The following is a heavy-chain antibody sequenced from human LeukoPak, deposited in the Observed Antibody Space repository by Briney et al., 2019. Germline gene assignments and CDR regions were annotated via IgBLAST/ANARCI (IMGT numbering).Heavy chain of an antibody. CDR1: GFTFSSYG. Sequence: GRSLRLSCAASGFTFSSYGMHWVRQAPGKGLEWVAVISYDGNNKYYADSVKGRFTISRDNSKNTLYLQMNSLRAEDTAVYYCARVDTAMEFDYWGQGTLVTVSS. CDR2: ISYDGNNK. D-gene: IGHD5-18*01. V-gene: IGHV3-30*03. CDR3: ARVDTAMEFDY. J-gene: IGHJ4*02.